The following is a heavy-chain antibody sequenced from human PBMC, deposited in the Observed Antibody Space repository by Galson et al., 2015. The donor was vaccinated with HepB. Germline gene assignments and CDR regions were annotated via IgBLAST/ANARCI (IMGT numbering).Heavy chain of an antibody. CDR2: IYWNGDK. CDR1: GFSLSTGGVA. J-gene: IGHJ3*02. V-gene: IGHV2-5*01. CDR3: ARRRYCSSAACYKNAFDI. Sequence: PALVKPTQTLTLTCTFSGFSLSTGGVAVGWIRQPPGKALEWLAMIYWNGDKYYSPFLKSRLTTTEDPSTNQVVLTTTNMDPADTGTYYCARRRYCSSAACYKNAFDIWGQGTMVTVSS. D-gene: IGHD2-2*02.